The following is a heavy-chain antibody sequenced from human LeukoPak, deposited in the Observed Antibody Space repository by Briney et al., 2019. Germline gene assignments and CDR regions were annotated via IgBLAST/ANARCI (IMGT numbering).Heavy chain of an antibody. V-gene: IGHV4-39*01. CDR3: ARQYGGYNGNFDY. Sequence: SETLSLTCTVSGGSIGSSSYYWGWIRQPPGKGLEWIGSIYYSGSTYYNPSLKSRVTISVDTSKNQFSLKLSSVTAADTAVYYCARQYGGYNGNFDYWGQGTLVTVSS. D-gene: IGHD5-12*01. CDR1: GGSIGSSSYY. CDR2: IYYSGST. J-gene: IGHJ4*02.